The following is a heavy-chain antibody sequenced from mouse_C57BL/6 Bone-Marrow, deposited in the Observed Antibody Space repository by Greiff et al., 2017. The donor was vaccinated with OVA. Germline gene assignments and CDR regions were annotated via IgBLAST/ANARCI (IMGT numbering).Heavy chain of an antibody. CDR1: GFSLTSYG. CDR2: IWSGGST. Sequence: VKLQESGPGLVQPSQSLSITCTVSGFSLTSYGVHWVRQSPGKGLEWLGVIWSGGSTDYNAAFISRLSISKDNSKSQVFLKMNSLQADDTAIYYCASYYYGSFAYWGQGTLVTVSA. CDR3: ASYYYGSFAY. V-gene: IGHV2-2*01. D-gene: IGHD1-1*01. J-gene: IGHJ3*01.